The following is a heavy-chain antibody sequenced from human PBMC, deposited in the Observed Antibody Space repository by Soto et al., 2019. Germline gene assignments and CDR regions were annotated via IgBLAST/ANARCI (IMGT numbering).Heavy chain of an antibody. V-gene: IGHV3-23*01. CDR3: AKVGSGWYYFDS. CDR1: GFTFSNYP. J-gene: IGHJ4*02. CDR2: MSGSGAST. D-gene: IGHD6-19*01. Sequence: GGSLRLSCAASGFTFSNYPMSWVRQAPGKGLEWVSGMSGSGASTYYAGSVKGRFTISRDNSKNTLYLQMNSLRGEDTALYYCAKVGSGWYYFDSWGQGTLATVSS.